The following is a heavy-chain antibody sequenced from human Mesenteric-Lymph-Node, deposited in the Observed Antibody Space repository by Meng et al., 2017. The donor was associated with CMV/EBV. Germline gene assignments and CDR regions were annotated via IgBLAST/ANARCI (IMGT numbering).Heavy chain of an antibody. V-gene: IGHV3-23*01. CDR2: LSGSGTNT. Sequence: GGSLRLSCAASGFIPDTYAMNWVRQAPGKGLEWVSGLSGSGTNTYYTDSVKGRFTISRDNSKKTVYLHMSNLRAEDTAVYYCARGKQQLARGFDYWGQGTLVTVSS. CDR1: GFIPDTYA. D-gene: IGHD6-13*01. J-gene: IGHJ4*02. CDR3: ARGKQQLARGFDY.